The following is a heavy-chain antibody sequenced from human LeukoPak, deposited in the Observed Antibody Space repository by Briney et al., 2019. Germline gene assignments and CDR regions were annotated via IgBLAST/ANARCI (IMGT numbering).Heavy chain of an antibody. J-gene: IGHJ4*02. V-gene: IGHV1-2*02. CDR1: GYTFTGDY. D-gene: IGHD4-23*01. CDR2: INPNSGGI. CDR3: ARADGDYGGNYGC. Sequence: ASVKVSCKASGYTFTGDYMHWVRQAPGRGPEWMGWINPNSGGIKYAQKFQGRVTMTRDTSISTAYMELSRLRSDDTAVYYCARADGDYGGNYGCWGQGTLVTVSS.